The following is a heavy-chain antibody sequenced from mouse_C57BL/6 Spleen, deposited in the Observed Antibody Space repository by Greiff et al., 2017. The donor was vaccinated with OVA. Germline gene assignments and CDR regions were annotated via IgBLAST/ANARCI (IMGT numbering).Heavy chain of an antibody. CDR1: GYTFTSYW. CDR2: IDPSDSYT. Sequence: QVQLQQPGAELVMPGASVKLSCKASGYTFTSYWMHWVKQRPGQGLEWIGEIDPSDSYTNYNQKFKGKSTLTVDKSSSTAYMQLSSLTSEDSAVFYGARGGYSNYGVDYWGQGTTLTVSS. V-gene: IGHV1-69*01. D-gene: IGHD2-5*01. CDR3: ARGGYSNYGVDY. J-gene: IGHJ2*01.